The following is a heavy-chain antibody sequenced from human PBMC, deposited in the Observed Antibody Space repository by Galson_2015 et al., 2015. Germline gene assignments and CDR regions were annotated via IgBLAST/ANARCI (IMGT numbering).Heavy chain of an antibody. J-gene: IGHJ6*02. CDR2: ISAGNGNT. V-gene: IGHV1-3*01. CDR1: GYTFTSYA. Sequence: SVKVSCKASGYTFTSYAMHWVRQAPGQRLEWMGWISAGNGNTKYSQKFQGRVTITRDTSASTAYMELSSLRSEDTAVYYCARVMYYDILTGYLGMDVWGRGTTVTVSS. CDR3: ARVMYYDILTGYLGMDV. D-gene: IGHD3-9*01.